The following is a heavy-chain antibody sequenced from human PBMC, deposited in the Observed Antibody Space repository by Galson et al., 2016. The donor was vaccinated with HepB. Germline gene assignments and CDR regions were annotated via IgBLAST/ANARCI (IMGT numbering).Heavy chain of an antibody. J-gene: IGHJ4*02. V-gene: IGHV3-33*01. CDR3: SRGSQDDIEVDGDLEQDY. CDR2: IGHDGRNE. D-gene: IGHD2-15*01. Sequence: SLRLSCAASGFIFRQYGMHWVRQAPGKGLESVAVIGHDGRNEYYADSVKGRFTISRDNSKNTLYVQMNNLRVEDTAVYYCSRGSQDDIEVDGDLEQDYWGQGTLVTVSS. CDR1: GFIFRQYG.